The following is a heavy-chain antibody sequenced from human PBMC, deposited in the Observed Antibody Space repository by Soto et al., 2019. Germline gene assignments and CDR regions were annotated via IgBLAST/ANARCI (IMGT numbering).Heavy chain of an antibody. CDR1: GYSISSGYY. CDR3: ARIYYDSSGYYYGDPYFDY. Sequence: SETLSLTCAVSGYSISSGYYWGLIRQPPGKGLEWIGSIYHSGSTYYNPSLKSRVTISVDTSKNQFSLKLSSVTAADTAVYYCARIYYDSSGYYYGDPYFDYWGQGTLVTVSS. D-gene: IGHD3-22*01. CDR2: IYHSGST. J-gene: IGHJ4*02. V-gene: IGHV4-38-2*01.